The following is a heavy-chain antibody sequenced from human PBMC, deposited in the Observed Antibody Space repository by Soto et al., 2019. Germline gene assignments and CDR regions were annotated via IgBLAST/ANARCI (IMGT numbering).Heavy chain of an antibody. D-gene: IGHD5-18*01. V-gene: IGHV3-48*01. Sequence: EVQLVESGGGLVQPGGSLRLSCAASGFTFSSYSMNWVRQAPGKGLEWVSYISSSSSTIYYADSVKGRFTISRDNAKNSLYLQMNSLRAEDMAVYYCARDSGYSYGPLDYWGQGTLVTVSS. CDR1: GFTFSSYS. CDR2: ISSSSSTI. CDR3: ARDSGYSYGPLDY. J-gene: IGHJ4*02.